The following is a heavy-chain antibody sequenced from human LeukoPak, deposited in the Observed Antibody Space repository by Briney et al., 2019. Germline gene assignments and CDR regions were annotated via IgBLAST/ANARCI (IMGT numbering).Heavy chain of an antibody. CDR3: ARPSDHYYYYFYMDV. J-gene: IGHJ6*03. CDR1: GFTFSRYG. CDR2: ISYDGNKK. Sequence: GGSLRLSCAASGFTFSRYGMHWVRQAPGKGLEWVAFISYDGNKKDYADSVKGRFTISRDNSENTLYLQMNSLRIEDAGVYYCARPSDHYYYYFYMDVWGQGTTVTVSS. V-gene: IGHV3-30*03.